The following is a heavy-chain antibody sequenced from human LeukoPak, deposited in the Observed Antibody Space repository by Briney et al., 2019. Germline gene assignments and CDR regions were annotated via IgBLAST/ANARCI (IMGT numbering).Heavy chain of an antibody. CDR2: IHNSGKT. J-gene: IGHJ4*02. D-gene: IGHD3-3*01. Sequence: PSETLSLTCTVSGASISGCGDCWSWIRQHPGEGLEWIGYIHNSGKTFYNPSLKSRVIISVDTSRNQFSLEVRSVTAADTAVYYCARYSVSGRPYRFDFWGQGTLVTVSS. V-gene: IGHV4-31*03. CDR1: GASISGCGDC. CDR3: ARYSVSGRPYRFDF.